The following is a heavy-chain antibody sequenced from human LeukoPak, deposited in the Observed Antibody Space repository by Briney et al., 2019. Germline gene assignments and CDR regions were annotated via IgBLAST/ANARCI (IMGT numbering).Heavy chain of an antibody. V-gene: IGHV3-30*02. D-gene: IGHD2-2*02. CDR1: GFTFSSYG. CDR2: IQYDGSNK. J-gene: IGHJ5*02. Sequence: VGSLRLSCAASGFTFSSYGRHWVRQAPGKGLEWLAFIQYDGSNKYYADSEKGRFTISRDNSKNTLYLQMNSLRAEDTAVYYCANDRLLGGYCSSTSCYTDNWFDPWGQGTLVTVSS. CDR3: ANDRLLGGYCSSTSCYTDNWFDP.